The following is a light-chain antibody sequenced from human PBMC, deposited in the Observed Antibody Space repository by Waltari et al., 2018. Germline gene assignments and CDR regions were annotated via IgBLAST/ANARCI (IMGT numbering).Light chain of an antibody. V-gene: IGLV4-69*01. CDR3: QTWGAGIRV. Sequence: QLVLTQSPSASASVGASVQLTCTLSSGHSANAIAWHQQQPEKGPRFLMKVNSDGSHSKGDGIPDRFSGSSSGAERYLSISSLQSEDEAVYYCQTWGAGIRVFGGGTKLTVL. CDR1: SGHSANA. J-gene: IGLJ3*02. CDR2: VNSDGSH.